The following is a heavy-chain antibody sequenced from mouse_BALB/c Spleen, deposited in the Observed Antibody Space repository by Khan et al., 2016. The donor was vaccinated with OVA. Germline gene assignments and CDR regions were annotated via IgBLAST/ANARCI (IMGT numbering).Heavy chain of an antibody. CDR2: IWSDGNT. J-gene: IGHJ4*01. CDR3: ARQPYYHYYALDY. Sequence: QVQLKESGPGLVAPSQSLSITCTISGFSLTNYGIHWARQPPGKGLEWLVVIWSDGNTTYNSTLKSRLSITKDNSKSQVFLKMNSLQTDDTAMYYCARQPYYHYYALDYWGQGTSVTVSS. CDR1: GFSLTNYG. V-gene: IGHV2-6-1*01. D-gene: IGHD2-10*01.